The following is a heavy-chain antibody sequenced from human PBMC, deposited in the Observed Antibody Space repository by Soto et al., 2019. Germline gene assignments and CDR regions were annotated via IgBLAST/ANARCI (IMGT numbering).Heavy chain of an antibody. CDR1: GYTFTSYG. D-gene: IGHD5-12*01. J-gene: IGHJ2*01. CDR3: ARDRRRVEMATLYWYFDL. CDR2: ISAYNGNT. V-gene: IGHV1-18*01. Sequence: QVQLVQSGAEVKKPGASVKVSCKASGYTFTSYGISWVRQAPGQGLEWMGWISAYNGNTNYAQKLQGRVTMTTDTSTSTAYMELRSLRSDDTAVYYCARDRRRVEMATLYWYFDLWGRGTLVTVSS.